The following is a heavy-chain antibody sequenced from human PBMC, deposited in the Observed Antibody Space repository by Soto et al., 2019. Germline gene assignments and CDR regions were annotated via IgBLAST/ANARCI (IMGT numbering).Heavy chain of an antibody. CDR3: ASIAAAGTYYYYGMDV. D-gene: IGHD6-13*01. J-gene: IGHJ6*02. CDR2: IIPIFGTA. CDR1: GGTFSSYA. Sequence: SVKVSCKASGGTFSSYAISWVRQAPGQGLEWMGGIIPIFGTANYAQKFQGRVTITADESTSTAYMELSSLRSEDTAVYYCASIAAAGTYYYYGMDVWGPGTMVTVSS. V-gene: IGHV1-69*13.